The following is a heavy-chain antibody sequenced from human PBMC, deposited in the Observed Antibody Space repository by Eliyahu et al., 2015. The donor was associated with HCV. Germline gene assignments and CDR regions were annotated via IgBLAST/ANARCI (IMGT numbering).Heavy chain of an antibody. J-gene: IGHJ3*02. CDR3: AREIVVVSGVICALDM. CDR2: INGDGRSI. D-gene: IGHD2-2*01. Sequence: EVQLVESGGGLVQPGGSLRLSCAASGFXXXXHWMXWVRQAPGTGLVWVARINGDGRSIRYVDSVKGRFTISRDNAKNTLYLQMNSLRAEDTAVYYCAREIVVVSGVICALDMWGQGTKVTVSS. V-gene: IGHV3-74*01. CDR1: GFXXXXHW.